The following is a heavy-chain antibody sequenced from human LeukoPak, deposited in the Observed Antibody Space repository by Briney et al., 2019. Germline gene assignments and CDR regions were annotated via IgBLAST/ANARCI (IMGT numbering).Heavy chain of an antibody. D-gene: IGHD3-22*01. CDR3: ARFYDYDSSGYYHFDY. Sequence: PGGSLRLSCAASGFIFSDYYMSWIRQAPGKGLEWFSDISSRSTYTNYADSVKGRFTISRDNAKNSLSLQMNSLRVEDTAVYYCARFYDYDSSGYYHFDYWGQGTLVTVSS. CDR1: GFIFSDYY. CDR2: ISSRSTYT. V-gene: IGHV3-11*03. J-gene: IGHJ4*02.